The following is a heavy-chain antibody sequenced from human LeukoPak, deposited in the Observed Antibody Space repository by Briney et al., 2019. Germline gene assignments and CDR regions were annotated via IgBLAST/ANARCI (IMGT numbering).Heavy chain of an antibody. CDR1: GFTFSGYA. D-gene: IGHD6-19*01. CDR2: IYSSDTT. V-gene: IGHV3-48*02. J-gene: IGHJ4*02. Sequence: GGSLRLSCAASGFTFSGYAMNWVRQAPGKGLEWVSHIYSSDTTYADSVKGRFTISRDNAKNSLYLQMNSLRDEDTAVYYCARDDFGSGSPFDYWGQGTLVTVSS. CDR3: ARDDFGSGSPFDY.